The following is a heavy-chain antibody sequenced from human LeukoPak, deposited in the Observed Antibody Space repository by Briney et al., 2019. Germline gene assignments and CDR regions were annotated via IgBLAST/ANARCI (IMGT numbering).Heavy chain of an antibody. CDR2: ISPDGRST. V-gene: IGHV3-74*01. J-gene: IGHJ4*02. D-gene: IGHD5-18*01. CDR1: GFTFSVFW. CDR3: AMGYKSAYSWDY. Sequence: GGSLRLSCAASGFTFSVFWMFWVRQAPGQGLVWVSHISPDGRSTNYADSVKGRFTISRDNARNTLYLQLNSLTAEDTAVYYCAMGYKSAYSWDYWGQGTLVTVSS.